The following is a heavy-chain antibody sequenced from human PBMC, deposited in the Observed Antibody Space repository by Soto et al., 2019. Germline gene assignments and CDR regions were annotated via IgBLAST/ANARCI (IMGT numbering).Heavy chain of an antibody. CDR3: ARDKVSVVTHYYYGMDV. V-gene: IGHV3-33*08. J-gene: IGHJ6*02. CDR1: GFTFSSYA. CDR2: IWYDGSNK. D-gene: IGHD2-15*01. Sequence: PGGSLRLSCAASGFTFSSYAMHWVRQAPGKGLEWVAVIWYDGSNKYYADSVKGRFTISRDNSKNTLYLQMNSLRAEDTAVYYCARDKVSVVTHYYYGMDVWGQGTTVTVSS.